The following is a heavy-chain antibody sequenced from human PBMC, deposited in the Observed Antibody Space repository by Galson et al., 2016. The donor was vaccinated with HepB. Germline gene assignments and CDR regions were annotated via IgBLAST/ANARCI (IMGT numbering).Heavy chain of an antibody. CDR1: GYTFRNYA. J-gene: IGHJ6*02. D-gene: IGHD3-22*01. Sequence: SVKVSCKASGYTFRNYAMHWVRQAPGQRLEWMAWINAGNGKTKSSERFQGRVTITRDTSAGTAYTELISLRSEDTAVYYCARAMRYYDSSGYPSVGMDVWGQGTTVTVSS. CDR2: INAGNGKT. V-gene: IGHV1-3*01. CDR3: ARAMRYYDSSGYPSVGMDV.